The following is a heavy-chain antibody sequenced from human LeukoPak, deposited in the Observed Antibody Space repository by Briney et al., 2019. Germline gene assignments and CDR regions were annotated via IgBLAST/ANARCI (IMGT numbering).Heavy chain of an antibody. CDR2: IRYDGSNK. V-gene: IGHV3-30*02. CDR3: ARDPYSGSYGADYYYYMDV. Sequence: GGSLRLSCAASGFTFSSYGMHWVRQAPGKGLEWVAFIRYDGSNKYYADSVKGRFTISRDNSKNTLYLQMNSLRAEDTAVYYCARDPYSGSYGADYYYYMDVWGKGTTVTISS. J-gene: IGHJ6*03. CDR1: GFTFSSYG. D-gene: IGHD1-26*01.